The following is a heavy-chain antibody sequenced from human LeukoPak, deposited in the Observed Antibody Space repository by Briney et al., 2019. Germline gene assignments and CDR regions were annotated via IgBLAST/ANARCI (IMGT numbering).Heavy chain of an antibody. Sequence: SETLSLTCTVSGGSISSSSYYWGWIRQPPGKGLEWIGSIYHSGSTYYNPSLKSRVTISVDTSKNQFSLKLSSVTAADTAVYYCARSIGGINYYDSSGYYFDYWGQGTLVTVSS. J-gene: IGHJ4*02. CDR3: ARSIGGINYYDSSGYYFDY. V-gene: IGHV4-39*07. CDR1: GGSISSSSYY. D-gene: IGHD3-22*01. CDR2: IYHSGST.